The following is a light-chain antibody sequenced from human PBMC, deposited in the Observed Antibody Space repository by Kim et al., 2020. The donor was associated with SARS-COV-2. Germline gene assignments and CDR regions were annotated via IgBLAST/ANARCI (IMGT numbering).Light chain of an antibody. Sequence: DIQLTQSPSSLSASLGDEVTITCRASQIINNYLNWYQQRPGKAPKLLIYAISRLQSGVPSRFSGRGSGTDFTLTISSLQPEDFATDYCQQSHATPYTFGQGTKLEIK. CDR1: QIINNY. J-gene: IGKJ2*01. V-gene: IGKV1-39*01. CDR2: AIS. CDR3: QQSHATPYT.